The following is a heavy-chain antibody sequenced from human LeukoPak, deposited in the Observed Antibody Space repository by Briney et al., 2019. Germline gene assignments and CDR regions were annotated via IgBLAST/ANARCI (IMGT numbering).Heavy chain of an antibody. J-gene: IGHJ4*02. CDR2: IYYAGST. CDR3: AREAGSWPHYFDY. D-gene: IGHD6-13*01. V-gene: IGHV4-59*01. CDR1: GGSISGYY. Sequence: PSETLSLTCTVSGGSISGYYWSWIRQPPGKGLEYIGYIYYAGSTNYNPSLKSRVTISLDTSKNQFSLKLRSVTAADTTVYFCAREAGSWPHYFDYWGQGTLATVSS.